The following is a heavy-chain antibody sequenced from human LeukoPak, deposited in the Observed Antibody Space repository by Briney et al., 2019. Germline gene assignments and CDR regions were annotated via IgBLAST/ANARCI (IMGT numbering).Heavy chain of an antibody. CDR2: IYSGGST. CDR3: AKGINYYGSGSTDY. CDR1: EFSVGSNY. J-gene: IGHJ4*02. Sequence: GGSLRLSCAASEFSVGSNYMTWVRQAPGKGLEWVSLIYSGGSTYYADSVKGRFTISRDNSKNTLYLQMNSLRAEDTAVYYCAKGINYYGSGSTDYWGQGTLVTVSS. V-gene: IGHV3-66*01. D-gene: IGHD3-10*01.